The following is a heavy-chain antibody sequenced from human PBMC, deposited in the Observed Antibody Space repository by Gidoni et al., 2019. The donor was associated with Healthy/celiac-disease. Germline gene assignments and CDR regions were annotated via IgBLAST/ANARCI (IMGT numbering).Heavy chain of an antibody. CDR1: GFSLSNARMG. J-gene: IGHJ6*02. Sequence: QVTLKESGPVLVKPTETLTLTCTVSGFSLSNARMGVSWIRQPPGKALEWLAHIFSNDEKSYSPSLKSRLTISKDTSKSQVVLTMTNMDPVDTATYYCARIGGYCSSTSCTPTKSYYYYGMDVWGQGTTVTVSS. CDR2: IFSNDEK. V-gene: IGHV2-26*01. D-gene: IGHD2-2*01. CDR3: ARIGGYCSSTSCTPTKSYYYYGMDV.